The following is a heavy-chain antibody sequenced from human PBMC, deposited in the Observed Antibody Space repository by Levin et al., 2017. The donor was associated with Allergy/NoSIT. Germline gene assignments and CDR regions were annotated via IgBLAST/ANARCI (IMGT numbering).Heavy chain of an antibody. CDR3: ARGSRAGQWDVRHNYGMGV. Sequence: GESLKISCTASGFAFNAYNMNWVRQAPGKGLEWVSGISSSGAYIDYGDSVRGRFTVSRDNAKSSLYLEMNSLTNEDTAVYYCARGSRAGQWDVRHNYGMGVWGQGTTVRVSS. D-gene: IGHD1-26*01. CDR2: ISSSGAYI. CDR1: GFAFNAYN. V-gene: IGHV3-21*06. J-gene: IGHJ6*02.